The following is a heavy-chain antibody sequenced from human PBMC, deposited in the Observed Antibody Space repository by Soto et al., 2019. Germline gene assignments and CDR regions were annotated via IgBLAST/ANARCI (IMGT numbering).Heavy chain of an antibody. V-gene: IGHV4-34*01. Sequence: QVQLQQWGAGLLKPSETLSLTCAVYGGSFSGYYWSWIRQPPGKGLEWIGEINHSGSTNYNPSLKRRVTISVDTSKTQFYLKLSSVPAADTAVYYCARVAAAGTLGYYYYDYCMDVWGQGNTVTVSS. CDR1: GGSFSGYY. J-gene: IGHJ6*02. CDR3: ARVAAAGTLGYYYYDYCMDV. CDR2: INHSGST. D-gene: IGHD6-13*01.